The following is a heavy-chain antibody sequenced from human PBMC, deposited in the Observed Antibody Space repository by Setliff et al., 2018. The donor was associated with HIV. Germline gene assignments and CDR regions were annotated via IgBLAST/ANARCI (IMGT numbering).Heavy chain of an antibody. CDR2: INHSGGT. CDR1: GGTFSLHY. CDR3: VRVSCSSWYSIPRNYYYSMDV. V-gene: IGHV4-34*01. Sequence: SETLSLTCAVSGGTFSLHYYTWIRQSPLRGLEWIGEINHSGGTRYNPSLESRVTMSLDSSRKQFSLRLISVTAADTAVYYCVRVSCSSWYSIPRNYYYSMDVWGEGTTVTVSS. D-gene: IGHD6-13*01. J-gene: IGHJ6*03.